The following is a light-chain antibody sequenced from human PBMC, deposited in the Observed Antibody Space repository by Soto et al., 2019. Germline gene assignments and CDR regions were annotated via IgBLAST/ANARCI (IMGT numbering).Light chain of an antibody. Sequence: DIQMTQSPSALSASVGDRVTITCRASQTISSYLNWYQQREGEAPKLLIYASTNLQSGVPLRFSGRGAWTDFTLTISRLQPEDFATYSCQQTYSAPLTFGPGTRLEI. CDR2: AST. CDR3: QQTYSAPLT. J-gene: IGKJ5*01. V-gene: IGKV1-39*01. CDR1: QTISSY.